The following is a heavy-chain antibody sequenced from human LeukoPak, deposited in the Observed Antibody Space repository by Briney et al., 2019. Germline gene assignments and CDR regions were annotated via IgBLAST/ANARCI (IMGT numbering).Heavy chain of an antibody. CDR2: IYHSGST. D-gene: IGHD3-22*01. CDR1: GYSISSGYY. Sequence: SETLSLTCTVSGYSISSGYYWGWIRQPPGKGLEWIGSIYHSGSTYYNPSLKSRVTISVDTSKNQFSLKLSPVTAADTAVYYCARDLYYDSSGTGYWGQGTLVTVSS. CDR3: ARDLYYDSSGTGY. V-gene: IGHV4-38-2*02. J-gene: IGHJ4*02.